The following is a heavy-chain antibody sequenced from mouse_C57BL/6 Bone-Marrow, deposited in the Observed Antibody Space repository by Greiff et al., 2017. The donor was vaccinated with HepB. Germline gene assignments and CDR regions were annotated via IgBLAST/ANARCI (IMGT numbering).Heavy chain of an antibody. D-gene: IGHD2-1*01. V-gene: IGHV1-52*01. Sequence: QVQLQQPGAELVRPGSSVKLSCKASGYTFTSYWMHWVKQRPIQGLEWIGNIDPSDSETHYNEKFKGKATLTVDKSSSTAYMQLSSLTSEDSAVYYCARSEGNYATWFAYWGQGTLVTVSA. J-gene: IGHJ3*01. CDR1: GYTFTSYW. CDR2: IDPSDSET. CDR3: ARSEGNYATWFAY.